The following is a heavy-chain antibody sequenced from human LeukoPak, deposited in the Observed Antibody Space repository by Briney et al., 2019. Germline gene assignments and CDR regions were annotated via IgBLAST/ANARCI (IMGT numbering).Heavy chain of an antibody. Sequence: PSETLSLTCAVYGGSFSGYYWSWIRQPPGKGLEWIGEINHSGSTNYNPSLKSRVTISVDTSKNQFSLKLSSVTAADTAVYYCARVPSTSVLLWFGSSDVWGKGTTVTVSS. CDR3: ARVPSTSVLLWFGSSDV. D-gene: IGHD3-10*01. J-gene: IGHJ6*04. CDR1: GGSFSGYY. V-gene: IGHV4-34*01. CDR2: INHSGST.